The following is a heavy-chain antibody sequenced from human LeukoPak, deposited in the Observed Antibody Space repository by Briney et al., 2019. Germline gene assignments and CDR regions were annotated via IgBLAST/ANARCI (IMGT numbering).Heavy chain of an antibody. D-gene: IGHD3-22*01. J-gene: IGHJ2*01. CDR1: GGTFSSYA. CDR2: IIPIFGTA. V-gene: IGHV1-69*05. Sequence: GSPVKVSCKASGGTFSSYAISWVRQAPGQGLEWMGRIIPIFGTANYAQKFQGRVTITTGESTSTAYMELSSLRSEDTAVYYCAREISADISGYYYDYWYFDLWGRGTPVTVSS. CDR3: AREISADISGYYYDYWYFDL.